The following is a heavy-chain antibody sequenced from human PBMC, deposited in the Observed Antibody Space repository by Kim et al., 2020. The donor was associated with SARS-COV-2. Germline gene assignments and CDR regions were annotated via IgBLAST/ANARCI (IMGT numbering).Heavy chain of an antibody. V-gene: IGHV4-34*01. Sequence: SETLSLTCAVYGGSFSGYYWSWIRQPPGKGLEWIGEINHSGITNYNPSLKSRVTISVDTSKNQFSLKLSSVTAADTAVYYCARGATVTTFFLYYYYGMDVWGQGTTVTVSS. CDR2: INHSGIT. D-gene: IGHD4-17*01. CDR1: GGSFSGYY. J-gene: IGHJ6*02. CDR3: ARGATVTTFFLYYYYGMDV.